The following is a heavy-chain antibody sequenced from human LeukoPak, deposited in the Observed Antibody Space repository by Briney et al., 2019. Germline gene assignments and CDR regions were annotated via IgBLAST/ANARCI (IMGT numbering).Heavy chain of an antibody. D-gene: IGHD6-13*01. CDR1: GFTFSSYA. CDR3: ARGPHSSSWYY. V-gene: IGHV3-48*04. J-gene: IGHJ4*02. CDR2: ISSSSSTI. Sequence: PGGSLRLSCAASGFTFSSYAMSWVRQAPGKGLEWVSYISSSSSTIYYADSVRGRFTISRDNAKNSLYLQMNSLRAEDTAVYYCARGPHSSSWYYWGQGTLVTVSS.